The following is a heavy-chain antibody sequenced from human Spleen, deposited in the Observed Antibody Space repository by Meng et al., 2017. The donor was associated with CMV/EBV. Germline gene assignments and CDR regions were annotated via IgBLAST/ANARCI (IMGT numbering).Heavy chain of an antibody. J-gene: IGHJ4*02. Sequence: YTFTGYYMHWVRPAPGQGLEWMGWINPNSGGTNYAQKFQGRVTMTRDTSISTAYMELSRLRSDDTAVYYCARGRDFWSGYYTGYFDYWGQGTLVTVSS. CDR1: YTFTGYY. V-gene: IGHV1-2*02. CDR2: INPNSGGT. D-gene: IGHD3-3*01. CDR3: ARGRDFWSGYYTGYFDY.